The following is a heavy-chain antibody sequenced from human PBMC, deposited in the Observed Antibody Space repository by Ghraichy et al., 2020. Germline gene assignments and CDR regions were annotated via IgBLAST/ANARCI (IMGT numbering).Heavy chain of an antibody. J-gene: IGHJ4*02. CDR3: AKAVGATSAPDFDY. V-gene: IGHV3-30*02. D-gene: IGHD1-26*01. Sequence: GGSLRLSCAASGFTFSSYGMHWVRQAPGKGLEWVAFIRYDGSNKYYADSVKGRFTISRDNSKNTLYLQMNSLRAEDTAVYYCAKAVGATSAPDFDYWGQGTLVTVSS. CDR1: GFTFSSYG. CDR2: IRYDGSNK.